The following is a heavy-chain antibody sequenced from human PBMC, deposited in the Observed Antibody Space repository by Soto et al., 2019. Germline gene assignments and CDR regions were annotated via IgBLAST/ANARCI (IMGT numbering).Heavy chain of an antibody. V-gene: IGHV1-69*13. CDR1: GGTFSSYA. D-gene: IGHD6-19*01. Sequence: VASVKVSCKASGGTFSSYAISWVRQAPGQGLEWMGGIIPIFGTANYAQKFQGRVTITADESTSTAYMELSSLRSEDTAVYYCARVSAIIAVAGPFDYWGQGILVTVP. J-gene: IGHJ4*02. CDR3: ARVSAIIAVAGPFDY. CDR2: IIPIFGTA.